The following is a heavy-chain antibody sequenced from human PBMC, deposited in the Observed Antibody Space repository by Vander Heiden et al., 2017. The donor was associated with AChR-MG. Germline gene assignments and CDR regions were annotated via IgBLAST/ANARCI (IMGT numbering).Heavy chain of an antibody. CDR1: DGSVNDPDYY. V-gene: IGHV4-39*01. CDR3: ARHGPYYYGMDV. Sequence: QLRLQESGPGLVKPSETLSLTCIVSDGSVNDPDYYWDWIRQPPGKGLEWIGRVDYSGATYDNPSLESRITISVDTSKNHFSLKLRSVTAADTAVYYCARHGPYYYGMDVWGQGTTVTVSS. J-gene: IGHJ6*02. CDR2: VDYSGAT.